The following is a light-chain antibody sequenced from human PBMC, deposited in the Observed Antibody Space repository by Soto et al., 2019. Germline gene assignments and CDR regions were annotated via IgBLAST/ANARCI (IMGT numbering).Light chain of an antibody. J-gene: IGLJ1*01. CDR1: RSDIGGYKY. Sequence: QSVLTQPASVSGSPGQSITISCTGSRSDIGGYKYVSWYQQLPGKAPKLLIYEVSVRPSGITDRFSGSKSGITASLTISGLQSEDEAVYYCSSYTSSSSLYVCGSGTKLTVL. V-gene: IGLV2-14*01. CDR2: EVS. CDR3: SSYTSSSSLYV.